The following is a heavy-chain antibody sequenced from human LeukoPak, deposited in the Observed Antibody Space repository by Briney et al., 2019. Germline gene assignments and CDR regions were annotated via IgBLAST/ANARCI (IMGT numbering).Heavy chain of an antibody. CDR2: IWYDGSNK. J-gene: IGHJ3*02. D-gene: IGHD3-22*01. Sequence: GGSLRLSCAASGFTFSSYGMHWVRQAPGKGLEWVAVIWYDGSNKYYADSVKGRFTISRDNSKNTLYLQMNSLRAEDTAVYYCAKVYPYYDDSSAGRNSFDIWGHGTMVTVSS. CDR1: GFTFSSYG. V-gene: IGHV3-33*06. CDR3: AKVYPYYDDSSAGRNSFDI.